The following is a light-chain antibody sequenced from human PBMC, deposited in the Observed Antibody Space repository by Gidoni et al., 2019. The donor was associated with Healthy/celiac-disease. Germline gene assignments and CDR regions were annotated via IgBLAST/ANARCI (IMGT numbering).Light chain of an antibody. CDR1: RSDVGGYND. Sequence: QSALTQPASVSGSPGQSITISCTGTRSDVGGYNDVSWYQQHPGKAPKLMIYEVSNRPSGVPDRFSGSKSGNTASLTISGLQAEDEADYYCSSYTSSSTVVFGGGTKLTVL. J-gene: IGLJ2*01. CDR3: SSYTSSSTVV. V-gene: IGLV2-14*01. CDR2: EVS.